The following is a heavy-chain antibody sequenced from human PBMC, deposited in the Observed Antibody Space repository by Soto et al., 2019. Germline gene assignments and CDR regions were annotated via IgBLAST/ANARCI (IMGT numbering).Heavy chain of an antibody. CDR3: ARAPSGSYPEFDY. Sequence: GGSLRLSCAASGFIFSSYTMHWVRQAPGKGLEWVGVITYDGSNQYYADSVKGRFTISRDNSRNMLFLQMNSLRPDDTAVYYCARAPSGSYPEFDYWGQGTMVTVS. D-gene: IGHD1-26*01. V-gene: IGHV3-30-3*01. CDR2: ITYDGSNQ. J-gene: IGHJ4*02. CDR1: GFIFSSYT.